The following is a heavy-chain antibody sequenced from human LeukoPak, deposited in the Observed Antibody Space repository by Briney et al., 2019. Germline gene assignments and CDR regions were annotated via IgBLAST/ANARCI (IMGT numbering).Heavy chain of an antibody. CDR2: IRSKAYGGTT. Sequence: GWALRLSCTASGLTFGDYALSWFRQAPGKGVEWVGCIRSKAYGGTTEYAASVKGRFTISRDDSTSIAYLQMNSLKTEDTAVYYCTRMIVVVITFDYWGQGTLVTVSS. J-gene: IGHJ4*02. D-gene: IGHD3-22*01. CDR1: GLTFGDYA. V-gene: IGHV3-49*03. CDR3: TRMIVVVITFDY.